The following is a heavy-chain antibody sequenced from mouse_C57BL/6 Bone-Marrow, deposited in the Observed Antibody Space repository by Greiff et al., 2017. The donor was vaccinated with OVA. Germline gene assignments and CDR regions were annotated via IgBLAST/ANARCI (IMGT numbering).Heavy chain of an antibody. J-gene: IGHJ4*01. V-gene: IGHV1-15*01. D-gene: IGHD2-5*01. CDR1: GYTFTDYE. CDR2: IDPETGGT. Sequence: VQLVESGAELVRPGASVTLSCKASGYTFTDYEMHWVKQTPVHGLEWIGAIDPETGGTAYNQKFKGKAILTADKSSSTAYMELRSLTSEDTAVYYCARGYSRYDGRGYWGQGTSVTVSA. CDR3: ARGYSRYDGRGY.